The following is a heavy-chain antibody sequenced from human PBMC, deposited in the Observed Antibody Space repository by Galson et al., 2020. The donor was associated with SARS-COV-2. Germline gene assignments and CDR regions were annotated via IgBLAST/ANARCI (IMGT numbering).Heavy chain of an antibody. Sequence: ASVKVSCKASGYTFTSYGISWVRQAPGQGLEWMGWISAYNGNTNYAQKLQGRVTMTTDTSTSTAYMELRSLRSDDTAVYYCARVEDSSSSSGWFDPWGQGTLVTVSS. CDR3: ARVEDSSSSSGWFDP. J-gene: IGHJ5*02. CDR1: GYTFTSYG. CDR2: ISAYNGNT. D-gene: IGHD6-6*01. V-gene: IGHV1-18*04.